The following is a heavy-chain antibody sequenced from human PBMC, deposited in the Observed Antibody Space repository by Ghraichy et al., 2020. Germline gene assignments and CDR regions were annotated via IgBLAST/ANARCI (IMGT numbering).Heavy chain of an antibody. D-gene: IGHD2-2*01. CDR1: GASISSRSYY. CDR2: IYYSGTT. Sequence: SQTLSLTCTVSGASISSRSYYWGWIRQPPGKGLEWIGCIYYSGTTYYSWSLKNRVTISVDTSQRQYSLKLSSVTAADTAVYYCAREGGRTSCWPDPFGYWGQGTLVTVSS. V-gene: IGHV4-39*07. J-gene: IGHJ4*02. CDR3: AREGGRTSCWPDPFGY.